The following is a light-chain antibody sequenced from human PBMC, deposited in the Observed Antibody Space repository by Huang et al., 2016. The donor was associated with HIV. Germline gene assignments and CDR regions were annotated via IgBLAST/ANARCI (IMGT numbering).Light chain of an antibody. CDR2: GAS. V-gene: IGKV3-20*01. Sequence: IVLTQSPGTLSLSPGERATLSCRASQSVSSSYLAWYQQKPGQAPRLLFYGASSRATGPPDRLSGSGSGTDLTLTISRLEPEDFAVYYCQQYDSSPWTFGQGTKVEIK. CDR1: QSVSSSY. J-gene: IGKJ1*01. CDR3: QQYDSSPWT.